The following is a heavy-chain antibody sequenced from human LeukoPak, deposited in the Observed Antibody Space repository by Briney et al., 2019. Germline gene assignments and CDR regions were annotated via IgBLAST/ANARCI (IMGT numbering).Heavy chain of an antibody. CDR1: GYTFTGYY. V-gene: IGHV1-2*02. D-gene: IGHD2-15*01. J-gene: IGHJ6*02. CDR2: INPNSGDT. Sequence: ASVKVSCKASGYTFTGYYMHWVRQAPGQGLEWMGWINPNSGDTDYAQKFQGRVTMTRDTSISTAYMELSSLRSEDTAVYYCARGYCSGGSYCYGMDVWGQGTTVTVSS. CDR3: ARGYCSGGSYCYGMDV.